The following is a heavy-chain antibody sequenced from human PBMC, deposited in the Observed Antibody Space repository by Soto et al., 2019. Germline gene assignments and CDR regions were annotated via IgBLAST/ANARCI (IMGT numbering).Heavy chain of an antibody. J-gene: IGHJ5*02. CDR1: GGSFNDYY. CDR2: INHSGSI. CDR3: ARGAYYDTSGYYPGWFDP. D-gene: IGHD3-22*01. V-gene: IGHV4-34*01. Sequence: SETLSLTCVVYGGSFNDYYWSWIRQPPGKGLEWIGEINHSGSINYNPSLKSRVTISVDTSKNQFSLKLSSVTAADTAVYYCARGAYYDTSGYYPGWFDPWGQGTLVTVSS.